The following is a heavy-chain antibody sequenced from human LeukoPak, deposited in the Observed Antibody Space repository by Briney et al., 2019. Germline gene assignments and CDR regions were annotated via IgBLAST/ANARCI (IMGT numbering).Heavy chain of an antibody. D-gene: IGHD4-17*01. Sequence: SETLSLTCTVSGGSISSSSYYWGWIRQPPGKGLEWIGSIYYSGSTYYNPSLKSRVTISVDTSKNQFSLKLSSVTAADTAVYYCARLDYGDSRYYFDYWGQGTLVTVSS. J-gene: IGHJ4*02. CDR3: ARLDYGDSRYYFDY. V-gene: IGHV4-39*07. CDR1: GGSISSSSYY. CDR2: IYYSGST.